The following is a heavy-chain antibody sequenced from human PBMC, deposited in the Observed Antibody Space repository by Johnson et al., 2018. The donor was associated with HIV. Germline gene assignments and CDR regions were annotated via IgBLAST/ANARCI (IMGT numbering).Heavy chain of an antibody. CDR1: GFTFNDYV. CDR2: ISSNRENI. J-gene: IGHJ3*01. Sequence: VQLVESGGGLVQPGRSLRLSCAASGFTFNDYVMPWVRQVPGKGLAWVSGISSNRENIASADSVRGPFTISRDNAENSLYLQMNSLRAEATALYSCAKDRVRYTSDVDAFDLWGQGTMVTVSS. D-gene: IGHD1-1*01. CDR3: AKDRVRYTSDVDAFDL. V-gene: IGHV3-9*01.